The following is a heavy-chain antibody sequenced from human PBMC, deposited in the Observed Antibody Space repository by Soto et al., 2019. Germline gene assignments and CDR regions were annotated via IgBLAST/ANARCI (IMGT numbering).Heavy chain of an antibody. J-gene: IGHJ1*01. CDR3: AREHVGSSGWYEYFQH. CDR1: GGSISSYY. CDR2: IYYSGST. V-gene: IGHV4-59*01. Sequence: SETLSLTCTVSGGSISSYYWSWIRQPPGKGLEWIGYIYYSGSTNYNPSLKSRVTISVDTSKNQFSLKLSSVTAADTAVYYCAREHVGSSGWYEYFQHWGQGTLVTVAS. D-gene: IGHD6-19*01.